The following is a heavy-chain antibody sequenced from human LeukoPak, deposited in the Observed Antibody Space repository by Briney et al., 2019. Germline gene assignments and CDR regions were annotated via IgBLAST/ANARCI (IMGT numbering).Heavy chain of an antibody. V-gene: IGHV3-23*01. CDR3: ARAQRGRTDAFDI. Sequence: PGGSLRLSCAASAFTFSSYGMSWVRQAPGKGLEWVSAISGDGRDIFYADAVKGRFTISRDNSKNTLYLQMNSLRDEDTAVYYCARAQRGRTDAFDIWGQGTMVTVSS. D-gene: IGHD1-26*01. CDR1: AFTFSSYG. CDR2: ISGDGRDI. J-gene: IGHJ3*02.